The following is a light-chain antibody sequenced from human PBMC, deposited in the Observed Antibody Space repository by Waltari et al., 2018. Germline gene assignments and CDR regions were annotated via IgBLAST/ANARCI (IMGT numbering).Light chain of an antibody. Sequence: DIVMTQSPDSLAVSLGERATINCKSSQSVLYSSNNKNYLAWYQQKPGQPPKLLIYWASTRESGVPDRCSGSGSGTDFTLTISSLQAEDVAVYYCQQYYSTPPAFGGGTKVGIK. CDR3: QQYYSTPPA. J-gene: IGKJ4*01. CDR1: QSVLYSSNNKNY. CDR2: WAS. V-gene: IGKV4-1*01.